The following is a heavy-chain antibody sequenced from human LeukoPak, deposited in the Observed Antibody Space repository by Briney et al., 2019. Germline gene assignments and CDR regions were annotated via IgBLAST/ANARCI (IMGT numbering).Heavy chain of an antibody. Sequence: GASVKVSCKASGYTFTGYYMHWVRQAPGQGLEWMGWINPNSGGTNYAQKFQGRVTMTRDTSISTAYMELSRLRSDDTAVYYCAKDQLWFGELLGHNWFDPWGQGTLVTVSS. J-gene: IGHJ5*02. V-gene: IGHV1-2*02. D-gene: IGHD3-10*01. CDR2: INPNSGGT. CDR3: AKDQLWFGELLGHNWFDP. CDR1: GYTFTGYY.